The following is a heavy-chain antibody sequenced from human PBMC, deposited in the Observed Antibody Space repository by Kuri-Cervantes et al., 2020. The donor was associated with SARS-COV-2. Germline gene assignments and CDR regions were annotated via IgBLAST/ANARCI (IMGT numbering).Heavy chain of an antibody. V-gene: IGHV4-38-2*01. CDR1: GYSINTGYY. CDR2: IYHSGTT. D-gene: IGHD3-22*01. J-gene: IGHJ4*02. CDR3: ARVIVGAFDY. Sequence: SETLSLTCAVSGYSINTGYYWGWIRQPPGKGLEWIGSIYHSGTTYYKPSLKSRVTISVDTSKNQFSLKLTSVTAADTAVYYCARVIVGAFDYWGQGTLVNVYS.